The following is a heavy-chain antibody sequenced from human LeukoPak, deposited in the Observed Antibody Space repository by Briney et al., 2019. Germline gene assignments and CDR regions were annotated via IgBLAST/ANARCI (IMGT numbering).Heavy chain of an antibody. D-gene: IGHD6-13*01. Sequence: GGSLRLSCAASGFTFSSYGMHWVRQAPGKGLEWVAFIRYDGNIQYYADSVKGRFTISRDNSKNTLFLQMNSLRDEDTAVYYCAKGPSSKVDYWGQGTLVTVSS. V-gene: IGHV3-30*02. CDR3: AKGPSSKVDY. CDR1: GFTFSSYG. J-gene: IGHJ4*02. CDR2: IRYDGNIQ.